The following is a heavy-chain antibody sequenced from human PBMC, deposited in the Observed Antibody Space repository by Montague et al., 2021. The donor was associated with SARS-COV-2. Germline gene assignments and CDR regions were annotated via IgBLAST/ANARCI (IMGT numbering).Heavy chain of an antibody. CDR2: IFWDDAK. D-gene: IGHD3-10*01. CDR3: AHSVPTITALPTTPIAF. V-gene: IGHV2-5*02. J-gene: IGHJ4*02. CDR1: GFSLSTSGVG. Sequence: PALGKPTQTLTLTCTFSGFSLSTSGVGVGWIRQPPGKALEWLAFIFWDDAKHYILSLKTRLTITKDTSKNQVVLTMSNMDLVDTATYYCAHSVPTITALPTTPIAFWGQGTLVIVSS.